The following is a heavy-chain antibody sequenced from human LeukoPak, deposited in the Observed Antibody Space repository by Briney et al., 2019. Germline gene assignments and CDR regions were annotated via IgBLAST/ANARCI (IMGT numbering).Heavy chain of an antibody. CDR3: ARESIVYSAYDY. V-gene: IGHV4-30-4*07. CDR2: IYYSGST. Sequence: SQTLSLTCAVSGGSISSGGYSWSWIRQPPGKGLEWIGYIYYSGSTYYNPSLKSRVTISVDTSKSQFSLKLSSVTAADTAVYYCARESIVYSAYDYWGQGTLVTVSS. J-gene: IGHJ4*02. D-gene: IGHD1-14*01. CDR1: GGSISSGGYS.